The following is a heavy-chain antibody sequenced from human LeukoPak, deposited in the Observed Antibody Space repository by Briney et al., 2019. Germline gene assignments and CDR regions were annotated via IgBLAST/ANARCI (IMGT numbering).Heavy chain of an antibody. Sequence: PGRSLRLSCAASGFTVSSNYMSWVRQAPGKGLEWVSVIYSGGSTYYADSVKGRFTISRDNSKNTLYLQMNSLRAEDTAVYYCASGSGSYRTPYYYMDVWGTGTTVTVSS. CDR3: ASGSGSYRTPYYYMDV. J-gene: IGHJ6*03. D-gene: IGHD3-10*01. V-gene: IGHV3-53*01. CDR1: GFTVSSNY. CDR2: IYSGGST.